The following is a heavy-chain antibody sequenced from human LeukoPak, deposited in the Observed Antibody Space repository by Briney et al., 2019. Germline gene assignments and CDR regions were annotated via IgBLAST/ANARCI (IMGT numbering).Heavy chain of an antibody. Sequence: PSETLSLTCTVSGGSISGYYWSWIRQPPGKGLEWIGDIYSSGSTNYNPSLKSRVTISEDTSKNQFSLNLTSVTAADTAVYYCARILAATAGSMDVWGRGTTVTVSS. CDR3: ARILAATAGSMDV. D-gene: IGHD1-14*01. J-gene: IGHJ6*03. CDR2: IYSSGST. CDR1: GGSISGYY. V-gene: IGHV4-59*01.